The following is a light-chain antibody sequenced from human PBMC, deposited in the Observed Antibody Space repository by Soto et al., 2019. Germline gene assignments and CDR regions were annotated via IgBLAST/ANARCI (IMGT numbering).Light chain of an antibody. CDR1: QSISSW. Sequence: DFPMTQSPSTLSASVGDRVTITCRASQSISSWLAWYQQKPGKAPKLLIYKPSSLQSGVPSRFSGSGSGTEFTLTISGLQPDDFATYYCQQYHTFPLTFGGGTKVEIK. V-gene: IGKV1-5*03. J-gene: IGKJ4*01. CDR2: KPS. CDR3: QQYHTFPLT.